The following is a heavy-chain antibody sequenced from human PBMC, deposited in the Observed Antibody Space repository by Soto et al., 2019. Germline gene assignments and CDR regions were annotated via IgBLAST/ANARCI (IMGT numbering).Heavy chain of an antibody. V-gene: IGHV1-69*01. CDR3: ARREYQGPPSDY. CDR1: GATFSNYA. CDR2: IIPVFATA. Sequence: QVQLVQSGAEVKKPGSSVKVSCKASGATFSNYAVTWVRQAPGQGLEWVGGIIPVFATATYAQTFQGRVTITADESTNTAYMELSSLRSEDTAVYYCARREYQGPPSDYWGQGTRVTVSS. D-gene: IGHD2-2*01. J-gene: IGHJ4*02.